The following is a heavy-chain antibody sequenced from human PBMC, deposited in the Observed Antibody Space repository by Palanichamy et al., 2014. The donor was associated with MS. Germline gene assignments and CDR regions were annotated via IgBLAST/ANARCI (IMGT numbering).Heavy chain of an antibody. Sequence: QVQLVQSGDEVKRLGASVKVSCKASGYTFYNYDIIWVRQAPGQGLEWMGWISVDNGNTNYAQKLQGRVTMTTDRSTSTAYMELRSLRSDDTAMYYCAGYCGGGTCYSGDGYWGQGTLVTVSS. J-gene: IGHJ4*02. CDR2: ISVDNGNT. CDR1: GYTFYNYD. V-gene: IGHV1-18*01. CDR3: AGYCGGGTCYSGDGY. D-gene: IGHD2-15*01.